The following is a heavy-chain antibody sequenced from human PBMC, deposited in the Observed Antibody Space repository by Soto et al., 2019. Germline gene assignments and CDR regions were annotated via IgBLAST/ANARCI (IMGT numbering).Heavy chain of an antibody. Sequence: QVQLVESGGGVVQPGRSLRLSCAASGFTFSNYAMHWVRQAPGKGLEWVAVISYDGSNKYYADSVKGRFTISRDNSXXTLYLQMNSLRAEDTAVYYCARDYDFWSGYHYFDYWGQGTLVTVSS. J-gene: IGHJ4*02. D-gene: IGHD3-3*01. CDR2: ISYDGSNK. V-gene: IGHV3-30-3*01. CDR3: ARDYDFWSGYHYFDY. CDR1: GFTFSNYA.